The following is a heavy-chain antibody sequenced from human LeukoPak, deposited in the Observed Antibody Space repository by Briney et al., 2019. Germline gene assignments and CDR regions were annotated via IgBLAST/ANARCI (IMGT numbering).Heavy chain of an antibody. CDR3: ARDIHPMAVAKDAFDI. D-gene: IGHD6-19*01. J-gene: IGHJ3*02. CDR2: ISSSSSYI. Sequence: GGSLRLSCAASGFTFSSYSMNWVRQAPGKGLEWVSSISSSSSYIYYADSVKGRFTTSRDNAKNSLYLQMNSLRAEDTAVYYCARDIHPMAVAKDAFDIWGQGTMVTVSS. V-gene: IGHV3-21*01. CDR1: GFTFSSYS.